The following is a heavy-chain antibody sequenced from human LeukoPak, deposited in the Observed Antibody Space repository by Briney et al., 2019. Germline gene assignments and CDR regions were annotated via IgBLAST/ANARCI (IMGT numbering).Heavy chain of an antibody. J-gene: IGHJ4*02. Sequence: SETLSLTCAVYGGSFSGYYWSWIRQPPGKGLEWIGEINHSGSTNHNPSLKSRVTISVDTSKNQFSLKLSSVTAADTAVYYCARGEASSIAARPGRGRYFDYWGQGTLVTVSS. V-gene: IGHV4-34*01. CDR3: ARGEASSIAARPGRGRYFDY. CDR1: GGSFSGYY. CDR2: INHSGST. D-gene: IGHD6-6*01.